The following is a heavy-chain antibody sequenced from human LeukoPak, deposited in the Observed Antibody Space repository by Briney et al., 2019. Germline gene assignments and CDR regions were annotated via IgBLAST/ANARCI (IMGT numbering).Heavy chain of an antibody. CDR3: AKGHCTNGICWLD. CDR1: GFTVSSTY. CDR2: IYSAGST. D-gene: IGHD2-8*01. Sequence: PGESLRLFCAASGFTVSSTYMSWVRQAPGKGLEWVSIIYSAGSTYYADSVKGRFTISRDNSKNTLYLQMNSLRAEDTAVYYCAKGHCTNGICWLDWGQGTLVTVSS. V-gene: IGHV3-53*01. J-gene: IGHJ4*02.